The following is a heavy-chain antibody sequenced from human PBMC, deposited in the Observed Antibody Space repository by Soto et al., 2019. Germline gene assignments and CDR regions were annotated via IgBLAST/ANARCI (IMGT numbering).Heavy chain of an antibody. CDR3: ARLPYEWWLPTNYYSYGMDV. CDR2: IYYSGST. Sequence: SETLSLTCTVSGGSISSYYWSWIRQPPGKGLEWIGYIYYSGSTNYNPSLKSRVTISVDTSKNQFSLKLSSVTAADTAVYYCARLPYEWWLPTNYYSYGMDVWGQGTTVTVSS. D-gene: IGHD2-8*01. V-gene: IGHV4-59*08. J-gene: IGHJ6*02. CDR1: GGSISSYY.